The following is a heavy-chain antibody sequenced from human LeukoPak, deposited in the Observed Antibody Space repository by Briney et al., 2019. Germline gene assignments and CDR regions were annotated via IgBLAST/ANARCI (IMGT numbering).Heavy chain of an antibody. D-gene: IGHD6-13*01. J-gene: IGHJ6*02. CDR2: IYYSGST. CDR1: GGSISSSSYY. CDR3: ASHLYSSSWPYTPYYYYYGMDV. V-gene: IGHV4-39*01. Sequence: SETLSLTYTVSGGSISSSSYYWGWIRQPPGKGLEWIGSIYYSGSTYYNPPLKSRVTISVDTSKNQFSLKLSSVTAADTAVYYCASHLYSSSWPYTPYYYYYGMDVWGQGTTVTVSS.